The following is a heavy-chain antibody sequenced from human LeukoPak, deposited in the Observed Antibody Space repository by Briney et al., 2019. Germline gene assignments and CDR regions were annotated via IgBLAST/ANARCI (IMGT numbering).Heavy chain of an antibody. CDR3: AREPREQWLVTHNHFDY. J-gene: IGHJ4*02. CDR1: GFTFSGYS. V-gene: IGHV3-21*01. Sequence: PGGSLRLSCTASGFTFSGYSMNWIRQAPGKGLEWVSSFGTRSTSIYHAGSVKGRFTISRDNAKNSLYLQMNSLRAEDTAVYYCAREPREQWLVTHNHFDYWGQGTLVTVSS. CDR2: FGTRSTSI. D-gene: IGHD6-19*01.